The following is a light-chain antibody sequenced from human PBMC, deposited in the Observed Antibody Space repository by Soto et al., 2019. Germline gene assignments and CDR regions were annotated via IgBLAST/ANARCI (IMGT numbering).Light chain of an antibody. V-gene: IGKV3-20*01. CDR1: VRIYSAY. J-gene: IGKJ5*01. CDR3: QKYNGWPIT. Sequence: ALTQSPGALSSSRGERATLSCRASVRIYSAYLAWYQQKPGQAPRLLIYDASSRATGIPDRFSGSGSGTDFTLTISRLEPEDFAVYYCQKYNGWPITFGQGTRLEIK. CDR2: DAS.